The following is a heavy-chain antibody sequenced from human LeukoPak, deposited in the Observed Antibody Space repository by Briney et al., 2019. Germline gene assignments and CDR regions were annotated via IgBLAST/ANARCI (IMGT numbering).Heavy chain of an antibody. J-gene: IGHJ4*02. CDR1: GYTFTGYY. CDR2: INPNSGGT. CDR3: AKDCTSTNCYVDY. Sequence: GASVKVSCKASGYTFTGYYMHWVRQAPGQGLEWMGWINPNSGGTNYAQKFQGRVTMTRDTSISTAYMELSRLRSDDTALYYCAKDCTSTNCYVDYWGQGTLDTVSS. V-gene: IGHV1-2*02. D-gene: IGHD2-2*01.